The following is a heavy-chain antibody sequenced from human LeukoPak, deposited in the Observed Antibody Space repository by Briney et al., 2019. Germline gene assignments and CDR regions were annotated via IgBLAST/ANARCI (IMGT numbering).Heavy chain of an antibody. Sequence: ASVKVSCKASGYTFTSYDINWVRQATGQGLEWMGWMNPNSGNTGYAQKFPGRVTMTRNTSISTAYMELSSLRSEDTAVYYCARDLKGEAIVATTGGDYWGQGTLVTVSS. J-gene: IGHJ4*02. CDR2: MNPNSGNT. V-gene: IGHV1-8*01. CDR1: GYTFTSYD. D-gene: IGHD5-12*01. CDR3: ARDLKGEAIVATTGGDY.